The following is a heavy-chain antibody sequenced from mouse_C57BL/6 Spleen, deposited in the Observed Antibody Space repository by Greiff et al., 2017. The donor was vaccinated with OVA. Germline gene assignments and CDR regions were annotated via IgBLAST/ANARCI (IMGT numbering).Heavy chain of an antibody. D-gene: IGHD1-1*01. Sequence: EVQLVESGEGLVKPGGSLKLSCAASGFTFSSYAMSWVRQTPEKRLEWVAYISSGGDYIYYADTVKGRFTISRDNARNTLYLQMSSLKSEDTAMYYCTRYYGSSYGYFDVWGTGTTVTVSS. CDR1: GFTFSSYA. CDR3: TRYYGSSYGYFDV. J-gene: IGHJ1*03. CDR2: ISSGGDYI. V-gene: IGHV5-9-1*02.